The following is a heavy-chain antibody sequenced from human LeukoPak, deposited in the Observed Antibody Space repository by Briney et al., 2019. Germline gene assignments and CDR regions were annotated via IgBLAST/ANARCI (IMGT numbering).Heavy chain of an antibody. CDR3: ARDIVVVVAATRDY. D-gene: IGHD2-15*01. CDR2: ISSSSSYI. J-gene: IGHJ4*02. Sequence: PGGSLRLSCAASGFTFSSYSMNWVRQAPGKGLEWVSSISSSSSYIYYAESVKGRFTISRDNAKNSLYLQMNSLRAEDTAVYYCARDIVVVVAATRDYWGQGTLVTVSS. V-gene: IGHV3-21*01. CDR1: GFTFSSYS.